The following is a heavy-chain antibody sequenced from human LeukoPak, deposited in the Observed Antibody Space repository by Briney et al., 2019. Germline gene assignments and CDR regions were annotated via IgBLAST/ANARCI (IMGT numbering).Heavy chain of an antibody. CDR1: GYTFTSYY. V-gene: IGHV1-8*02. CDR2: MNPNSGNT. D-gene: IGHD5-24*01. CDR3: ARRGKRWLQSPRAHYFDY. J-gene: IGHJ4*02. Sequence: GASVKVSCKASGYTFTSYYMHWVRQATGQGLEWMGWMNPNSGNTGYAQKFQGRVTMTRNTSISTAYMELSSLRSEDTAVYYCARRGKRWLQSPRAHYFDYWGQGTLVTVSS.